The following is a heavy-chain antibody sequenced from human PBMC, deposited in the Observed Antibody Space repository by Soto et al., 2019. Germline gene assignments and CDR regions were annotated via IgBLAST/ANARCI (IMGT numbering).Heavy chain of an antibody. V-gene: IGHV4-30-4*01. J-gene: IGHJ4*02. CDR3: ASNSHGYTFYDY. CDR2: IYYSGST. Sequence: PSETLSLTCTVSGGSISSGDYYWSWIRQPPGKGLEWIGYIYYSGSTYYNPSLKSRVTISVDTSKNQFSLKLSSVTAADTAVYYCASNSHGYTFYDYWGQGTLVTVSS. D-gene: IGHD5-18*01. CDR1: GGSISSGDYY.